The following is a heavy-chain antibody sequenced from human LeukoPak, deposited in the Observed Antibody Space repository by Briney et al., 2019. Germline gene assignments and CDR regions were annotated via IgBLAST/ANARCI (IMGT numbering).Heavy chain of an antibody. CDR2: IRYDGSNK. V-gene: IGHV3-30*02. D-gene: IGHD6-13*01. CDR1: GFTFSIYG. Sequence: GGSLRLSCAASGFTFSIYGRHWVREAPGRGLEGLAFIRYDGSNKYYADSVKGRFTITRDNSKTTLYLQMNSLRAEDTAVYYCAKDSSPWEQQLVDYWGQGTLVTVSS. CDR3: AKDSSPWEQQLVDY. J-gene: IGHJ4*02.